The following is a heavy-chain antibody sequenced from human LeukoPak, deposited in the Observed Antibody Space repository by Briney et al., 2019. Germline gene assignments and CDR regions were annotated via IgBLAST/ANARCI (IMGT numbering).Heavy chain of an antibody. D-gene: IGHD5-24*01. CDR2: ISSSGRTI. J-gene: IGHJ4*02. CDR3: AVGGGSNYRGFDY. CDR1: GFTFSDYY. Sequence: RGALRLSCAASGFTFSDYYMSWIRQAPGKGLEWVSYISSSGRTIYYADSVKGRFTISRDNAKNSLYLQMNILRAEDTAVYYCAVGGGSNYRGFDYWGQGTLVTVSS. V-gene: IGHV3-11*01.